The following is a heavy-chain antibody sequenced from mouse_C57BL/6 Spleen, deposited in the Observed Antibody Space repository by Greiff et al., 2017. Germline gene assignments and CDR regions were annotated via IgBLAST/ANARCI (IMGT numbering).Heavy chain of an antibody. J-gene: IGHJ3*01. CDR3: ARLYGNYGFAY. CDR2: ISNLAYSI. Sequence: EVKLMESGGGLVQPGGSLKLSCAASGFTFSDYGMAWVRQAPRKGPEWVAFISNLAYSIYYADTVTGRFTISRENAKNTLYLEMSSLRSEDTAMYYCARLYGNYGFAYWGQGTLVTVSA. CDR1: GFTFSDYG. D-gene: IGHD2-1*01. V-gene: IGHV5-15*01.